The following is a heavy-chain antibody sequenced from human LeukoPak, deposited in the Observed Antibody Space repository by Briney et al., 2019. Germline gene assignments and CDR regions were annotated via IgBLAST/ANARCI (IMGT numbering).Heavy chain of an antibody. CDR1: GYSFTIYW. Sequence: GESLKISCKGFGYSFTIYWIGWVRQMPGKGLEWMGIIYPGDSDTRYSPSFQGQVTISADRSINTAYLHWSSLEASDTAIYYCARRLKNSNGWTFDYWGQGTLVTVSS. CDR2: IYPGDSDT. D-gene: IGHD6-19*01. J-gene: IGHJ4*02. V-gene: IGHV5-51*01. CDR3: ARRLKNSNGWTFDY.